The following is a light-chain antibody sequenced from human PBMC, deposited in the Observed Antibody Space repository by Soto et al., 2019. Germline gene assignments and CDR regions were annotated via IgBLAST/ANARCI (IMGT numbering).Light chain of an antibody. J-gene: IGLJ1*01. CDR1: NTDFGQGKS. CDR2: EVT. V-gene: IGLV2-14*01. Sequence: QSVLTQPASVSGSRGQSITISCFGRNTDFGQGKSVSWYQQGPGKAPKLLIFEVTNRPSGISSRFSGSRSGNTASLTISGLQPDDEGDYYCVSYTDTDTLVFGTGTKVTVL. CDR3: VSYTDTDTLV.